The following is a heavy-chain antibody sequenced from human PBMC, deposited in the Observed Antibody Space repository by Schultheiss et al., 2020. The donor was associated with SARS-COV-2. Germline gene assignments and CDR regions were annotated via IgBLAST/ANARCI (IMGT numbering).Heavy chain of an antibody. V-gene: IGHV4-61*01. CDR1: GGSVSSGSYY. Sequence: SQTLSLTCTVSGGSVSSGSYYWSWIRQPPGKGLEWIGYIYYSGSTNYNPSLKSRVTISVDTSKNQFSLKLTSVTAADTAVYFCARAGYTAVPRYWNFDLWGRGTLVTVSS. D-gene: IGHD5-18*01. J-gene: IGHJ2*01. CDR3: ARAGYTAVPRYWNFDL. CDR2: IYYSGST.